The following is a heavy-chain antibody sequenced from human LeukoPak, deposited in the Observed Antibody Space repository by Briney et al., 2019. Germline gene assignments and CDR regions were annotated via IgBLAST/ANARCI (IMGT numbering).Heavy chain of an antibody. CDR3: ATSGRYYDLLTGQEFDY. V-gene: IGHV4-39*01. CDR1: GGSISSSSYY. Sequence: SETLSLTCTVSGGSISSSSYYWGWIRQPPGKGLEWIGSIYYSGSTYYNPSLKSRVTISVDTSKNQFSLKLSSVTAADTAVYYCATSGRYYDLLTGQEFDYWGQGTLVTVSS. J-gene: IGHJ4*02. D-gene: IGHD3-9*01. CDR2: IYYSGST.